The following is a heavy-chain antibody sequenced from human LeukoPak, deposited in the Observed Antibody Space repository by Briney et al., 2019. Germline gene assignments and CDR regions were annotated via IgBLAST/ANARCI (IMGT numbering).Heavy chain of an antibody. CDR1: GGSISSYY. D-gene: IGHD3-22*01. Sequence: PSETLSLTCTVSGGSISSYYWSWIQQPPGKGLEWIGYIYYSGSTNYNPSLKSRVTISVDTSKNQFSLKLSSVTAADTAVYYCARAGRIVVDNWFDPWGQGTLVTVSS. CDR2: IYYSGST. CDR3: ARAGRIVVDNWFDP. V-gene: IGHV4-59*01. J-gene: IGHJ5*02.